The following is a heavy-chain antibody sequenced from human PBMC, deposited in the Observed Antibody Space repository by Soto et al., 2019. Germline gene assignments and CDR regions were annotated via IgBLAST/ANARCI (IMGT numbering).Heavy chain of an antibody. J-gene: IGHJ4*02. V-gene: IGHV4-31*03. CDR3: ARGVRYDTGFDY. Sequence: LSLTCTVSGGSISSYYWSWIRQHPGKGLEWIGYIYYSGSTYYNPSLKSRVTISVDTSKNQFSLKLSSVTAADTAVYYCARGVRYDTGFDYWGQGTLVTVSS. CDR1: GGSISSYY. D-gene: IGHD3-10*01. CDR2: IYYSGST.